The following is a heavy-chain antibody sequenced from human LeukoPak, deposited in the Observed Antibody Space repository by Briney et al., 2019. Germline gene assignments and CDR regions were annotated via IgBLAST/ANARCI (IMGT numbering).Heavy chain of an antibody. CDR2: INGDASSI. Sequence: GGSLRLSCAASGFTFSNYWMQWVRQAPGKGLVWVSRINGDASSISYADSVKGRFTISRDNAKNTLYLQMNSLRVEDTAVYYCAREPAERYYDFWSGNSGMDVWGQGTTVTVSS. CDR3: AREPAERYYDFWSGNSGMDV. J-gene: IGHJ6*02. CDR1: GFTFSNYW. V-gene: IGHV3-74*01. D-gene: IGHD3-3*01.